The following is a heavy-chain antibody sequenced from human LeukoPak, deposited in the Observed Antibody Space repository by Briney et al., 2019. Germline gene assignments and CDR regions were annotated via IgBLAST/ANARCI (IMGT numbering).Heavy chain of an antibody. CDR1: GGSISSYY. V-gene: IGHV4-59*01. CDR3: AREIRDYYGSGSYYFDY. CDR2: IYYSRST. Sequence: SETLSLTCTVSGGSISSYYWSWIRQPPGKGLEWIGYIYYSRSTNYNPSLKSRVTISVDTSKNQFSLKLSSVTAADTAVYYCAREIRDYYGSGSYYFDYWGQGTLVTVSS. J-gene: IGHJ4*02. D-gene: IGHD3-10*01.